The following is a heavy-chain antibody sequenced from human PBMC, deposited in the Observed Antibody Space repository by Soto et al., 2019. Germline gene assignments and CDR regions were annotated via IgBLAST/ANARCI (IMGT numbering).Heavy chain of an antibody. J-gene: IGHJ6*02. Sequence: QVQLVQSGAEVKKPGASVKVSCQTSGYTFTSYYIHWVRQAPGQGLAWMGIINPSGGYTKYSKKFQDRVTMTRDAATNIVYMELSRLTSEDTAVYFCARSRSMGDWSASVTTYAYGRDVWGQGTTVTVSS. D-gene: IGHD3-3*01. CDR3: ARSRSMGDWSASVTTYAYGRDV. CDR1: GYTFTSYY. V-gene: IGHV1-46*01. CDR2: INPSGGYT.